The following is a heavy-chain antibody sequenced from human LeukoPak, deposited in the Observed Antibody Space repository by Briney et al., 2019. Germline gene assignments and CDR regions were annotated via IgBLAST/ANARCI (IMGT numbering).Heavy chain of an antibody. Sequence: SETLSLTCTVSGGSISSGGYSWSWIRQHPGKGLEWIGYIYYSGSTYYNPSLKSRVTISVDTSKNQFSLKLSSVTAADTAVYYCARDSDCSGGSCYGLSGWFDPWGQGTLVTVSS. CDR3: ARDSDCSGGSCYGLSGWFDP. V-gene: IGHV4-31*03. CDR2: IYYSGST. CDR1: GGSISSGGYS. J-gene: IGHJ5*02. D-gene: IGHD2-15*01.